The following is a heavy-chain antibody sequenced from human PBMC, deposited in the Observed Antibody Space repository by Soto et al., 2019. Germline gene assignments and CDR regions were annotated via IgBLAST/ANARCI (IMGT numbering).Heavy chain of an antibody. D-gene: IGHD1-26*01. CDR1: GFSLSNARMG. J-gene: IGHJ5*02. CDR2: IFSNDEK. V-gene: IGHV2-26*01. CDR3: ARITVGATVDNWFDP. Sequence: QVTLKESGPVLVKPTETLTLTCTVSGFSLSNARMGVSWIRQPPGKALEWLAHIFSNDEKSYSTSLKSRLTISKDTSKSQVVLTMTNMDPVDTATYYCARITVGATVDNWFDPWAREPWSPSPQ.